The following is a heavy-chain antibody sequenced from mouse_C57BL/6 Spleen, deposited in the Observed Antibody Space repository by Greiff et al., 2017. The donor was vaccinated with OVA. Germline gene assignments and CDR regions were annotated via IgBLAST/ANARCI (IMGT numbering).Heavy chain of an antibody. J-gene: IGHJ2*01. CDR2: IDPSDSYT. V-gene: IGHV1-69*01. CDR1: GYTFTSYW. CDR3: ARSSGTGYFDY. Sequence: VQLQQPGAELVMPGASVKLSCKASGYTFTSYWMHWVKQRPGQGLEWIGEIDPSDSYTNYNQKFKGKSTLTVDKSSSTAYMQLSSLTSEDSAVYYLARSSGTGYFDYWGQGTTLTVSS. D-gene: IGHD4-1*02.